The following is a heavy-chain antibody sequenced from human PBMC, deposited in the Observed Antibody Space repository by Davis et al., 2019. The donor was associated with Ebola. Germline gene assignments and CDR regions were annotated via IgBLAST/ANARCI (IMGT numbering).Heavy chain of an antibody. Sequence: MPSETLSLTCTVSGGSISSYYWSWIRQPPGKGLEWIGYIYYSGSTYYNPSLKSRVTISVDTSKNQFSLKLSSVTAADTAVYYCARGGVLLWFGELSRDYYGMDVWGQGTTVTVSS. CDR3: ARGGVLLWFGELSRDYYGMDV. CDR2: IYYSGST. D-gene: IGHD3-10*01. J-gene: IGHJ6*02. CDR1: GGSISSYY. V-gene: IGHV4-59*08.